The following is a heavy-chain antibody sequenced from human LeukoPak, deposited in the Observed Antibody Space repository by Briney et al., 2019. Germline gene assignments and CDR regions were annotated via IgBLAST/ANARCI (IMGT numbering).Heavy chain of an antibody. V-gene: IGHV3-66*02. CDR3: ARDVGAIEDY. J-gene: IGHJ4*02. CDR1: GFTVSSNY. Sequence: SGGSLRLSCAASGFTVSSNYMSWVRQAPGKGLEWVSVIYSGGSTYYADSVKGRFTISRDNSKNTLYLQMNGLRAEDTAVYYCARDVGAIEDYWGQGTLVTVSS. CDR2: IYSGGST. D-gene: IGHD5-12*01.